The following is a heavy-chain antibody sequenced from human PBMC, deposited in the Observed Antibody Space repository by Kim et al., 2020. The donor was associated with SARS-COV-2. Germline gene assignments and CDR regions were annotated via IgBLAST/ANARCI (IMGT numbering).Heavy chain of an antibody. D-gene: IGHD6-13*01. CDR1: GFTFSSYA. J-gene: IGHJ6*02. Sequence: GGSLRLSCAASGFTFSSYAMHWVRQAPGKGLEWVAVISYDGSNKYYADSVKGRFTISRDNSKNTLYLQMNSLRAEDTAVYYCARDIAAAGSGMDVWGQGTTVTVSS. CDR3: ARDIAAAGSGMDV. CDR2: ISYDGSNK. V-gene: IGHV3-30*04.